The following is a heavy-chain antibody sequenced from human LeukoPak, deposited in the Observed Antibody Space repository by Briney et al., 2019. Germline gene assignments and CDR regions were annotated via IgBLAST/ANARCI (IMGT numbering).Heavy chain of an antibody. CDR1: GDSVSSNSGA. D-gene: IGHD3-16*01. Sequence: SQTLSLTCAISGDSVSSNSGAWTWIRQSPSRGLEWLGKTYYRSKWYNDYAVSVKSRITINPDTSKNQFSLHLNSVTPEDTAEYYCARSLWGGAFDIWGQGTMVAVSS. J-gene: IGHJ3*02. CDR3: ARSLWGGAFDI. CDR2: TYYRSKWYN. V-gene: IGHV6-1*01.